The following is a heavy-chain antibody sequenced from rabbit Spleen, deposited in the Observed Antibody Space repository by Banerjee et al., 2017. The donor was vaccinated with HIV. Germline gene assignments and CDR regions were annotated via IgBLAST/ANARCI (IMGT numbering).Heavy chain of an antibody. CDR1: GIDLNNYG. CDR2: IHPAFGLR. CDR3: ARGYSNGYNNYVNAFSL. V-gene: IGHV1S47*01. J-gene: IGHJ4*01. D-gene: IGHD6-1*01. Sequence: QQQLEESGGGLVKPGGTLTLTCKASGIDLNNYGITWVRQAPGKGPEWIAYIHPAFGLRNYANSVKGRFTISSDNAQNTVFLQMTSLTAADTATYFCARGYSNGYNNYVNAFSLWGPGTLVTVS.